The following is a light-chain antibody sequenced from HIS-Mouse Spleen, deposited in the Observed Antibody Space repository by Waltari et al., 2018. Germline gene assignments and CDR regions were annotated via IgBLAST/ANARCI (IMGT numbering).Light chain of an antibody. CDR1: KLGDKY. Sequence: SYELTQPPSVSVSPGQTASITCPGDKLGDKYACWYQQKPGQSPVLVIYQDSKRPSGIPERFSGSNSGNTATLTIRGTQAMDEADYYCQAWDSSYSVFGGGTKLTVL. CDR2: QDS. J-gene: IGLJ2*01. V-gene: IGLV3-1*01. CDR3: QAWDSSYSV.